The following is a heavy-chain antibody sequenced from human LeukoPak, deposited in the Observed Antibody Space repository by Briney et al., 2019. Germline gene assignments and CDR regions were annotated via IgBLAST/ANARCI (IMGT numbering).Heavy chain of an antibody. D-gene: IGHD3-10*01. V-gene: IGHV4-34*01. CDR3: ARLLLWFGGDFDY. J-gene: IGHJ4*02. CDR2: INHSGST. CDR1: GGSFSGYY. Sequence: SETLSLTCAVYGGSFSGYYWSWIRQPPGEGLEWIGEINHSGSTNYNPSLKSRVTISVDTSKNQFSLKLSSVTAADTAVYYCARLLLWFGGDFDYWGQGTLVTVSS.